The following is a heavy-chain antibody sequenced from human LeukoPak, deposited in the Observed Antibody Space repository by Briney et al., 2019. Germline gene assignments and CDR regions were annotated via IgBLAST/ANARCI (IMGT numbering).Heavy chain of an antibody. V-gene: IGHV1-69*10. CDR3: ASSGDIVVDKYYFDY. CDR1: GGTFSSYA. J-gene: IGHJ4*02. D-gene: IGHD2-2*01. CDR2: IIPILGIA. Sequence: SVTVSCKASGGTFSSYAISWVRQAPGQGLEWMGRIIPILGIANYAQKFQRRVTITADKPTNTPYMELTSLRSEDTAVYYCASSGDIVVDKYYFDYWGQGTLVTVSS.